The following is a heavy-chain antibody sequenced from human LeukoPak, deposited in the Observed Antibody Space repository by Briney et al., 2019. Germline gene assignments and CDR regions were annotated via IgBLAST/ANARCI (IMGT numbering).Heavy chain of an antibody. CDR2: ISWDGGST. D-gene: IGHD3-9*01. CDR3: AKRPLRCNDILCGVPEYGIDV. Sequence: GGSLRLSCAASGFTFDDYAMHWVRQAPGKGLEWVSLISWDGGSTYYADSVKGRFTISRDNSKNSLYLQMNSLRAVNTALYYCAKRPLRCNDILCGVPEYGIDVWGKGTTVTVSS. J-gene: IGHJ6*04. CDR1: GFTFDDYA. V-gene: IGHV3-43D*04.